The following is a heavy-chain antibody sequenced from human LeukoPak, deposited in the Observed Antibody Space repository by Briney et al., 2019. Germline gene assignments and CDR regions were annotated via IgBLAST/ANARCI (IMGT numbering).Heavy chain of an antibody. J-gene: IGHJ4*02. V-gene: IGHV1-18*01. D-gene: IGHD1-26*01. CDR2: INAYNGNT. Sequence: ASVKVSCKASGYTFNRNVFSWVRQAPGQGLEWVGWINAYNGNTNYAPKLQDRVTMTTDTSTSTAYMELRSLGSDDTAVYYCARQSGNYYMIDYWGQGTLVTVSS. CDR1: GYTFNRNV. CDR3: ARQSGNYYMIDY.